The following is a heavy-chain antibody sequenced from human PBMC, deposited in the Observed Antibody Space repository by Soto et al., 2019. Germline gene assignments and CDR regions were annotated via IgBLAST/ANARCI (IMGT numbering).Heavy chain of an antibody. J-gene: IGHJ4*02. CDR2: FFYSGGT. Sequence: SETLSLTCAVSGGSISTYYWSWIRQLPGKGLEWIAFFFYSGGTNYNPSLQSRVTISVDTSKTQISLKLSFVTAADTAMYYCARTMTTLSRYFDFWGQGTLVTVSS. CDR3: ARTMTTLSRYFDF. D-gene: IGHD4-17*01. V-gene: IGHV4-59*01. CDR1: GGSISTYY.